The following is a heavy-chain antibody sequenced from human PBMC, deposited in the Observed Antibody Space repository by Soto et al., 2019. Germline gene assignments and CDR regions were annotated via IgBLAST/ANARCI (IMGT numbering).Heavy chain of an antibody. CDR1: GYKLSNYG. Sequence: GSSVKVACKTSGYKLSNYGIHWVQQAPGQHLEWLGWISLYSDGTNYAQKFQGRVSMTTDTSTTTAYMELRSLRSDDTAVYYCARVVPGAEAWFCPWGQGTLVTVSS. CDR2: ISLYSDGT. J-gene: IGHJ5*02. D-gene: IGHD2-2*01. V-gene: IGHV1-18*01. CDR3: ARVVPGAEAWFCP.